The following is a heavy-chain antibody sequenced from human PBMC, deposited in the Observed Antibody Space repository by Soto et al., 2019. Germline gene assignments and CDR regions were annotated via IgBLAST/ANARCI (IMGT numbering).Heavy chain of an antibody. CDR2: IIPVTGTT. Sequence: VQLVQSGAEVKKPGSSVKVSCKASGGTFRSYAISWVRQAPGQGLEWMGGIIPVTGTTNYAQKFQDRVTITADESNSTAYLHLSSLTSEDTAVYYCATDRGGQLMALGDYWGQGSLVTVSS. CDR1: GGTFRSYA. J-gene: IGHJ4*02. D-gene: IGHD1-1*01. CDR3: ATDRGGQLMALGDY. V-gene: IGHV1-69*01.